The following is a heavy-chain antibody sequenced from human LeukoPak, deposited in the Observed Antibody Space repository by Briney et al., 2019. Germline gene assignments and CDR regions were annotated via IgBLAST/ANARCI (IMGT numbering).Heavy chain of an antibody. D-gene: IGHD2-8*01. V-gene: IGHV3-7*01. CDR1: GFTFSSYW. Sequence: GGSLRLSCAASGFTFSSYWMSWVRQAPGKGLEWVANIKQEGSEKYYVDSVKGRFTISRDNAKNSLYLQMNSLRAEDTAVYYCAIEYAAGPYDYWGQGTLVTVSS. CDR2: IKQEGSEK. J-gene: IGHJ4*02. CDR3: AIEYAAGPYDY.